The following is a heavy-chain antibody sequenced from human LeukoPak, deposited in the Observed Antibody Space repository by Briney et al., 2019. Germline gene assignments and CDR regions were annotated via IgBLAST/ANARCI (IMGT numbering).Heavy chain of an antibody. V-gene: IGHV1-69*05. D-gene: IGHD3-22*01. CDR2: IIPIFGTA. Sequence: SVKVSCKASGGTFSSYAISWVRQAPGQGLEWMGGIIPIFGTANYAQKFQGRVTITTDESTSTAYMELSGLRSEDTAVYYCATDASIYDSRGYYYLWWGQGTLVTVSS. CDR1: GGTFSSYA. J-gene: IGHJ4*02. CDR3: ATDASIYDSRGYYYLW.